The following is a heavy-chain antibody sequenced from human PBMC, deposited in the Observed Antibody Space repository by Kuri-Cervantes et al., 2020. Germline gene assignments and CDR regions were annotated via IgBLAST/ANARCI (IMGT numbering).Heavy chain of an antibody. J-gene: IGHJ3*01. Sequence: SETLSLTCAVYGGSFSGYYWSWIRQPPGKGLEWIGEINHSGSTNYNPSLKSRVIMSLDTSKNQFSLNLKSVTAADTAVYYCAKAAAFEYSSSFVSWGQGTMVTVSS. D-gene: IGHD6-6*01. CDR1: GGSFSGYY. CDR2: INHSGST. CDR3: AKAAAFEYSSSFVS. V-gene: IGHV4-34*01.